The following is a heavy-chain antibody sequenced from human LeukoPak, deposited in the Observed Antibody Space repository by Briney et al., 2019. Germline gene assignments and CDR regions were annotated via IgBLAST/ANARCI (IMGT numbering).Heavy chain of an antibody. D-gene: IGHD2-15*01. CDR1: GGSIGAYY. J-gene: IGHJ5*02. Sequence: SETLSLTCTVSGGSIGAYYWTWIRQPPGRGLEWIGRIYYTGSTTYNPSLRSRVTMSVDTLKAQFSLNLSSVTAADTAIYFCARGFTGIGWFDPWGQGMQVTVSS. CDR2: IYYTGST. V-gene: IGHV4-4*07. CDR3: ARGFTGIGWFDP.